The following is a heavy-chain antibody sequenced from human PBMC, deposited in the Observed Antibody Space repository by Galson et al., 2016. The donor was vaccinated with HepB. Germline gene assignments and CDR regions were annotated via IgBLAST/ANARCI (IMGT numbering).Heavy chain of an antibody. J-gene: IGHJ4*02. CDR2: ISSNSGNT. Sequence: SVKVSCKASGYSFPTYGIRWVRQAPGQGLEWLGRISSNSGNTIYAQTFQDRVTMTRDKPASTVYMDLRSLRSDDTAVYYCARDVQFRFDYWGQGTLVTVSS. V-gene: IGHV1-18*04. CDR3: ARDVQFRFDY. D-gene: IGHD4-11*01. CDR1: GYSFPTYG.